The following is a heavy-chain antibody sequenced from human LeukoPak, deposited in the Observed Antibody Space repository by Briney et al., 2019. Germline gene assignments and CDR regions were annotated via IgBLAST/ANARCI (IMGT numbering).Heavy chain of an antibody. CDR1: GGTFSSYA. CDR2: IIPIFGTA. D-gene: IGHD6-13*01. CDR3: ARAGIAAAGTEYFQH. V-gene: IGHV1-69*05. J-gene: IGHJ1*01. Sequence: SVKASCKASGGTFSSYAISWVRQAPGQGLEWMGGIIPIFGTANYAQKFQGRVTITTDESTSTAYMELSSLRSEDTAVYYCARAGIAAAGTEYFQHWGQGTLVTVSS.